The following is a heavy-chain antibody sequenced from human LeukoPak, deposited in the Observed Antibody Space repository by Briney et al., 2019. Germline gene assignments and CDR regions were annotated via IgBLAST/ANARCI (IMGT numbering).Heavy chain of an antibody. CDR2: IGTAGDT. Sequence: GGSLRLSCAASGFTFSSYDMHWVRHATGKGLEWVSAIGTAGDTYYPGSVKGRFTISRENAKNSLYLQMNSLRAGDTAVYYCARGGSGFYYYGMDVWGQGTTVTVSS. V-gene: IGHV3-13*01. J-gene: IGHJ6*02. CDR3: ARGGSGFYYYGMDV. D-gene: IGHD3-10*01. CDR1: GFTFSSYD.